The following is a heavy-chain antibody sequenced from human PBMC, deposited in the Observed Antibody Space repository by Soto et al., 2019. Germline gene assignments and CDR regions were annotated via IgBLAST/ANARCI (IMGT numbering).Heavy chain of an antibody. CDR2: IIPIFGTA. D-gene: IGHD2-15*01. J-gene: IGHJ4*02. CDR1: GCTFSSYA. Sequence: QVQLVQSGAEVKKPGSSVKVSCKASGCTFSSYAISWVRHAPGQGLEWMGGIIPIFGTANSAQKFQGIVTITADEPTSTAYMELSSLRSEDPAVYYCARESRCCSGGSCYFLPGIDYWGQGTLVTVSS. CDR3: ARESRCCSGGSCYFLPGIDY. V-gene: IGHV1-69*12.